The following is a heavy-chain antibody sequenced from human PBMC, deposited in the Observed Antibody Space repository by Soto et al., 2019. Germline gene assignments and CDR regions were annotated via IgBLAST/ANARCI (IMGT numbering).Heavy chain of an antibody. V-gene: IGHV1-18*01. CDR3: ACYRCYYSDC. Sequence: QVQLVQSGAEVKKPGASVKVSCKASGYTFTSYGISWVRQAPGQGLELMGWISAYNGNTNYAQKLQGRDTMTTDTSTSTGYIELRSSGSDGTAVSCCACYRCYYSDCWGQGTLVTVSS. D-gene: IGHD3-10*01. CDR2: ISAYNGNT. J-gene: IGHJ4*02. CDR1: GYTFTSYG.